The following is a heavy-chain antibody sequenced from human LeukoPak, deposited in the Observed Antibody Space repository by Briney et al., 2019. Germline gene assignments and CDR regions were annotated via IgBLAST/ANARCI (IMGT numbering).Heavy chain of an antibody. CDR3: ASTALLLWFGELLPNGMDV. V-gene: IGHV4-30-2*01. CDR1: GGSISSGGHS. CDR2: IYHSGSGST. Sequence: PSQTLSLTCTVSGGSISSGGHSWSWIRQPPGKGLEWIGYIYHSGSGSTYYNPSLKSRATISIDKSKNQFSLKLNSVTAADTAVYYCASTALLLWFGELLPNGMDVWGQGTTVTVSS. D-gene: IGHD3-10*01. J-gene: IGHJ6*02.